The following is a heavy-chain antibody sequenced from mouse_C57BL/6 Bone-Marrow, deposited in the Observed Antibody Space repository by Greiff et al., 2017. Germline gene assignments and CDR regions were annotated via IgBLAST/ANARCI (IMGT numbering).Heavy chain of an antibody. J-gene: IGHJ3*01. V-gene: IGHV1-54*01. CDR1: GYAFTNYL. CDR3: ARLNYGSSYASFAY. CDR2: INPGSGGT. D-gene: IGHD1-1*01. Sequence: QVQLQQSGAELVRPGTSVKVSCKAPGYAFTNYLIEWVKQRPGQGLEWIGVINPGSGGTNYNEKFKGKATLTADKSSSTAYMQLSSLTSEDSAVYFCARLNYGSSYASFAYWGQGTLVTVSA.